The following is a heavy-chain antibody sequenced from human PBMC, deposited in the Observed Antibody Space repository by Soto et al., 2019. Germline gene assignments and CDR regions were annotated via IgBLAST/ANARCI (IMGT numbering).Heavy chain of an antibody. CDR3: ARDRGGLGY. CDR1: GFPFSSYW. V-gene: IGHV3-7*01. D-gene: IGHD3-16*01. CDR2: IKQDGSEK. J-gene: IGHJ4*02. Sequence: EVPLVESGGGLVQPGGSLRLSCVASGFPFSSYWMSWVRQAPGKGLEWVANIKQDGSEKYYVDSVKGRFTISRDNAKNSLYLQMNSLRAEDAAVYYCARDRGGLGYWGQGTLVTVSS.